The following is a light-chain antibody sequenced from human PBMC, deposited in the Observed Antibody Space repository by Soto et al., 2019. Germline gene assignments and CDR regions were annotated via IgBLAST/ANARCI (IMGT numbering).Light chain of an antibody. V-gene: IGLV2-14*01. CDR2: EDT. CDR3: SSYTSTSTLYV. Sequence: QSVLTQPASVSGSPGQSITISCVGAYNFVSWYQQHPAKAPKVIIYEDTNRPSGVSNRFSGSKSGNTASLTISGLQAEDEADYYCSSYTSTSTLYVFGTGTKLTVL. J-gene: IGLJ1*01. CDR1: GAYNF.